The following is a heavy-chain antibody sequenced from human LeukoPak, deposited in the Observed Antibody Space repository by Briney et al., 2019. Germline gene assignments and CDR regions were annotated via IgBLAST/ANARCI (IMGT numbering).Heavy chain of an antibody. CDR3: AREAEGLVPAATYAGVRFDP. CDR1: GGSISSGGYY. Sequence: SQTVSLTCTVSGGSISSGGYYCSWIQQPPGKGLEWIGYIYHSGSTYYNPSLKSRVTISVDRSKNQFSLKLSSVTAADTAVYYCAREAEGLVPAATYAGVRFDPWGQGTLVTVSS. V-gene: IGHV4-30-2*01. D-gene: IGHD2-2*01. CDR2: IYHSGST. J-gene: IGHJ5*02.